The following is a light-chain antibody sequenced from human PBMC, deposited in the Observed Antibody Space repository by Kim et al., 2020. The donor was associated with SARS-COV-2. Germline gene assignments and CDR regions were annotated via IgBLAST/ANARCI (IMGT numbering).Light chain of an antibody. CDR2: GKN. Sequence: SSELTQDPAVSVALGPTVRITCQGDSLRSYYASWYQQKPGQAPVLVIYGKNNRPSGIPERFSGFSPGNTASLTITGAQAEGEAHYYCNPRDGSDDHIVVF. CDR1: SLRSYY. CDR3: NPRDGSDDHIVV. J-gene: IGLJ2*01. V-gene: IGLV3-19*01.